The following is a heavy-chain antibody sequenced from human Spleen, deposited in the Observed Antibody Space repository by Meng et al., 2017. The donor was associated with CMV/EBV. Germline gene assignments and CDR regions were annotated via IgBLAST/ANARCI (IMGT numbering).Heavy chain of an antibody. CDR3: ARGGLIRFLEWLLPFDY. CDR2: MWYDGSNE. J-gene: IGHJ4*02. Sequence: GGSLRLSCAASGFTFSAYGMHWVRQAPGKGLEWVAVMWYDGSNEYYADSVKGRFTISRDNSKNSLYLQMNSLRAEDTALYYCARGGLIRFLEWLLPFDYWGQGTLVTVSS. V-gene: IGHV3-33*01. D-gene: IGHD3-3*01. CDR1: GFTFSAYG.